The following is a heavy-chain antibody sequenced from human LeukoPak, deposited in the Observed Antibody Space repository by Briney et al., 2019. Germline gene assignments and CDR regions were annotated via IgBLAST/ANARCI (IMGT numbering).Heavy chain of an antibody. V-gene: IGHV3-21*01. D-gene: IGHD3-22*01. CDR1: GFTFSNFG. Sequence: GGSLRLSCAASGFTFSNFGMNWVRQAPGKGLEWVSSISSSSTYIYYADSVKGRFTISRDDAKNSLYLQMSSLRAEDTAVYYCARGSQQLAGDSYWGQGTLVTVSS. CDR2: ISSSSTYI. J-gene: IGHJ4*02. CDR3: ARGSQQLAGDSY.